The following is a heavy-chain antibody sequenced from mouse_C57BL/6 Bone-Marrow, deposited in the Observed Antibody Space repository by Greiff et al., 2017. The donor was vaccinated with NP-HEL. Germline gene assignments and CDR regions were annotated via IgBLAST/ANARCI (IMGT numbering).Heavy chain of an antibody. Sequence: EVQLQQSGPVLVKPGASVKMSCKASGYTFTDYYMNWVKQSHGKSLEWIGVINPYNGGTSYNQKFKGKATLTVDKSSSTAYMELNSLTSEDSAVYYGARWELWLHYYFEDWGQGTTLTVAS. J-gene: IGHJ2*01. CDR1: GYTFTDYY. V-gene: IGHV1-19*01. CDR3: ARWELWLHYYFED. D-gene: IGHD2-2*01. CDR2: INPYNGGT.